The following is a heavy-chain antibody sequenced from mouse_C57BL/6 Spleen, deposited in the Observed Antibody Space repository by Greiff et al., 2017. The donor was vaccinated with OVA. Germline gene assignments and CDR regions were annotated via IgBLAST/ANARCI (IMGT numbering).Heavy chain of an antibody. CDR1: GFTFSSYA. CDR2: ISSGGDYI. V-gene: IGHV5-9-1*02. J-gene: IGHJ1*03. CDR3: TRVPYYYGSSYVWYFDV. Sequence: EVQLVESGEGLVKPGGSLKLSCAASGFTFSSYAMSWVRQTPEKRLEWVAYISSGGDYIYYADTVKGRFTISRDNARNTLYLQMSSLKSEDTAMYYCTRVPYYYGSSYVWYFDVWGTGTTVTVSS. D-gene: IGHD1-1*01.